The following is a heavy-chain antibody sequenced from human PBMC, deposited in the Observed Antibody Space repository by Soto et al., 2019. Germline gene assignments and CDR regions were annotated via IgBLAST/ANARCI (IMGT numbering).Heavy chain of an antibody. J-gene: IGHJ3*02. CDR2: TSIYNGNT. V-gene: IGHV1-18*01. CDR1: GYTFTSYG. CDR3: ARRAPYSSSPLSNAFDI. Sequence: ASVKVSCKASGYTFTSYGISWVRQAPGQGLEWMGWTSIYNGNTNYAQKLQGRVTMTTDTSTSTAYMELRSLRSDDTAVYYCARRAPYSSSPLSNAFDIWGQGTMVTVSS. D-gene: IGHD6-6*01.